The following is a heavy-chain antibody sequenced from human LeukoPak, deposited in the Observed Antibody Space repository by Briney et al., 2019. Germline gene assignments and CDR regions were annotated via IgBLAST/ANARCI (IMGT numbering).Heavy chain of an antibody. Sequence: GGSLRLSCAASGFTFSTYSMNWVRQAPGKGLKWVSSISGSSIYIYYADSVKGRFTISRDNAKNSLYLQMNSLRAEDTAVYYCARDPPYSDSSGYYYDYWGQGTLVTVSS. D-gene: IGHD3-22*01. V-gene: IGHV3-21*01. J-gene: IGHJ4*02. CDR3: ARDPPYSDSSGYYYDY. CDR1: GFTFSTYS. CDR2: ISGSSIYI.